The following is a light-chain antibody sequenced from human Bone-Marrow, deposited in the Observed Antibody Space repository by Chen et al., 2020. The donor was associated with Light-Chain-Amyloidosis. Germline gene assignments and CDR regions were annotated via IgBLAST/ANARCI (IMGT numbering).Light chain of an antibody. CDR2: DAS. CDR1: QSVSSY. V-gene: IGKV3-11*01. J-gene: IGKJ2*01. Sequence: EIVLTQSPATLSLSPGERATLSCRASQSVSSYLAWYQQKPGQAPRLLIYDASNRATGIPARFSGSGSGTDFTLTISSLEPEDFAVYYCQQRGSWPHTCGQGTKLEIK. CDR3: QQRGSWPHT.